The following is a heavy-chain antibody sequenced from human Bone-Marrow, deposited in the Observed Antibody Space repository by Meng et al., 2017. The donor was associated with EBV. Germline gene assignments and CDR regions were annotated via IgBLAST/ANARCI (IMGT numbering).Heavy chain of an antibody. J-gene: IGHJ4*02. V-gene: IGHV3-15*01. CDR2: IKSKTDGGTT. CDR3: TTDTSIAAAATGDY. Sequence: EVQLXXXXXGWVXAXXXLRLXXXASGFTFSNAWMSWVRQAPGKGLEWVGRIKSKTDGGTTDYAAPVKGRFTISRDDSKNTLYLQMNSLKTEDTAMYYCTTDTSIAAAATGDYWGQGTLVTVSS. CDR1: GFTFSNAW. D-gene: IGHD6-13*01.